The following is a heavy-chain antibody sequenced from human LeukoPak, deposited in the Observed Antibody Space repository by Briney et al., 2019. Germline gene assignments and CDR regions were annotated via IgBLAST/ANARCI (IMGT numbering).Heavy chain of an antibody. V-gene: IGHV4-30-2*01. Sequence: SQTLSLTCTVSGDSISRGAYSWNWIRQPPGKGLEWIGYVHHTGDTHYNPSLESRVTVSVDRSKNQFSLKLTSVTAADTAIYYCGRGASWYEVLIDYWGQGTLVIVPS. CDR2: VHHTGDT. CDR3: GRGASWYEVLIDY. D-gene: IGHD6-13*01. CDR1: GDSISRGAYS. J-gene: IGHJ4*02.